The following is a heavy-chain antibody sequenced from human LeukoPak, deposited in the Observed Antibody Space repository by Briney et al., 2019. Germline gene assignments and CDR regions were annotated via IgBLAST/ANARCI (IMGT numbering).Heavy chain of an antibody. V-gene: IGHV1-24*01. D-gene: IGHD3-16*02. J-gene: IGHJ4*02. CDR2: FDPEDGET. CDR1: GYTLTELS. CDR3: AREDMITFGGVID. Sequence: ASVKVSCKVSGYTLTELSMHWVRQAPGKGLEWMGGFDPEDGETIYAQKFQGRVTITTDESTSTAYMELSSLRSEDTAVYYCAREDMITFGGVIDWGQGTLVTVSS.